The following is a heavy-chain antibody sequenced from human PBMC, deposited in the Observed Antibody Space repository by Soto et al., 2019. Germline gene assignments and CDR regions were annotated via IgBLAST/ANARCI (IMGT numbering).Heavy chain of an antibody. CDR1: GFTFSGSA. D-gene: IGHD3-3*01. J-gene: IGHJ6*02. CDR2: IRSKANSYAT. CDR3: TRHRGEVFGVVITPYGMDV. Sequence: PGGSLRLSCAASGFTFSGSAMHWVRQASGKGLEWVGRIRSKANSYATAYAASVKGRFTISRDDSKNTAYLQMNSLKTEDTAVYYCTRHRGEVFGVVITPYGMDVWGQGTTVTVSS. V-gene: IGHV3-73*01.